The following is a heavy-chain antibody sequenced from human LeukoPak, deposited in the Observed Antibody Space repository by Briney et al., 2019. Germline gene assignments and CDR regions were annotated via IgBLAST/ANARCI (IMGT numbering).Heavy chain of an antibody. CDR1: GFTFSSYS. V-gene: IGHV3-48*01. Sequence: GGSLRLSCEASGFTFSSYSMNWVRQAPGKGLEWVSYISSSSSTIYYADSVKGRFTISRDNAKNSLYLQMNSLRAEDTAVYYCARGRGFDFWSGYYTAWGQGTLVTVSS. CDR2: ISSSSSTI. D-gene: IGHD3-3*01. CDR3: ARGRGFDFWSGYYTA. J-gene: IGHJ5*02.